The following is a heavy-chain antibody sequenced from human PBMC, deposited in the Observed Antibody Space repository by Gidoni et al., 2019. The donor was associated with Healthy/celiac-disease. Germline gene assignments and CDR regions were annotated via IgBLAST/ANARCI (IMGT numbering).Heavy chain of an antibody. V-gene: IGHV1-18*01. D-gene: IGHD6-19*01. J-gene: IGHJ4*02. CDR3: ARVTGSSGWYPVGLD. CDR2: ISAYQGNT. CDR1: GYTFPSYG. Sequence: VQLVQSGAEVKKPGASVKVSCKASGYTFPSYGISWARQAPGQGLEWMGGISAYQGNTNYAQKLQGRVTMTTDTSTSTAYMELRSLISDDTAVYYCARVTGSSGWYPVGLDWGQGTLVTVSS.